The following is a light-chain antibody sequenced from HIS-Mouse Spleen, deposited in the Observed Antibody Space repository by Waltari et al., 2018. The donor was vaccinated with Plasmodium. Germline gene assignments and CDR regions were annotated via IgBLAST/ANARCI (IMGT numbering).Light chain of an antibody. J-gene: IGLJ3*02. CDR1: ALPKQY. V-gene: IGLV3-10*01. CDR2: EDS. Sequence: SYELTQPPSVSVSPGQTARTTCSGDALPKQYAYLYQQKSGQAPGLVIYEDSKRPSGIPERFSGSSSGTMATLTISGAQVEDEADYYCYSTDSSGNHRVFGGGTKLTVL. CDR3: YSTDSSGNHRV.